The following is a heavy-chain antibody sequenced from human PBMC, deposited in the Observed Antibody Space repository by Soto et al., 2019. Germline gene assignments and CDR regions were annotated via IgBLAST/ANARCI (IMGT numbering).Heavy chain of an antibody. CDR3: ARLIGDSWLDS. CDR1: GDSVSTNSAT. D-gene: IGHD2-8*01. J-gene: IGHJ5*01. V-gene: IGHV6-1*01. Sequence: PSQTLSLTCVISGDSVSTNSATWDWIRHSPLRGLEWLGRTYYRSRWYNDYAVSVKGRITINPDTSNNQLSLQLNSVTPDDTAVYYCARLIGDSWLDSWGQGTLVTVSS. CDR2: TYYRSRWYN.